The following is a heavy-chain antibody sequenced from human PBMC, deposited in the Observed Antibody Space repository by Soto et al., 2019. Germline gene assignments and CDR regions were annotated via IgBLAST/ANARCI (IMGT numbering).Heavy chain of an antibody. J-gene: IGHJ6*02. CDR1: GGSISSGGYY. CDR2: IYYSGST. V-gene: IGHV4-31*03. D-gene: IGHD2-2*01. Sequence: SETLSLTCTVSGGSISSGGYYWSWIRQHPGKGLEWIGYIYYSGSTYYNPSLKSRVTISVATSKNQFSLKLSSVTAADTAVYYCERESSTSRYYYYGMDVWGQGTTVTVSS. CDR3: ERESSTSRYYYYGMDV.